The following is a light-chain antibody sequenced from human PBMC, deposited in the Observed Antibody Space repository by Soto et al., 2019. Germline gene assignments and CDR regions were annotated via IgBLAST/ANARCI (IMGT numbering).Light chain of an antibody. CDR1: GSDIGAYNY. J-gene: IGLJ3*02. V-gene: IGLV2-14*03. CDR2: DVS. CDR3: SSYTNTPSVV. Sequence: QSALTQPASVSGSPGQSITISCTGTGSDIGAYNYVSWYQQHPGEAPNLRIYDVSYRPSGISNRFSGSKSGDTASLTISGLQAEDEADYYCSSYTNTPSVVFGGGTKVTVL.